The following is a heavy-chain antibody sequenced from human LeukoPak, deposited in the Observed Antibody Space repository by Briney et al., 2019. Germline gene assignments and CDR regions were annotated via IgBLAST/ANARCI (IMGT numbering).Heavy chain of an antibody. CDR1: GFMFDDYA. J-gene: IGHJ4*02. V-gene: IGHV3-9*01. Sequence: GGSLRLSCAAPGFMFDDYAMHWVRQAPGKGLEWVSGISWNSGRRGYADSVKDRFTISRDNAKNSLYLQMNSLRAEDTALYYCAKWTSYYYDSSGYFDYWGQGTLVTVSS. CDR2: ISWNSGRR. D-gene: IGHD3-22*01. CDR3: AKWTSYYYDSSGYFDY.